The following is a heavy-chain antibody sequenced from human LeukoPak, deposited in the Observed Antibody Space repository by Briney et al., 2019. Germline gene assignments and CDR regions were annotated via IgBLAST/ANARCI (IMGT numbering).Heavy chain of an antibody. CDR3: ARHGPGGYYNYGMDV. Sequence: SATLSLTCTVSGGSISSYSWSWIRPPPGKGLEWVGSINYSGTTNYIPPLKSRVTISVDTSKSQFSLKMTSVTAADTAVYYCARHGPGGYYNYGMDVWGQGTTVTVSS. CDR1: GGSISSYS. J-gene: IGHJ6*02. CDR2: INYSGTT. V-gene: IGHV4-59*08. D-gene: IGHD2-8*02.